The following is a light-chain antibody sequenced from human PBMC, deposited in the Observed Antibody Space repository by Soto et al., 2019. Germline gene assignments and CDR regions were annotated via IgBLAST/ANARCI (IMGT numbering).Light chain of an antibody. Sequence: QSVLTQPPSVSAAPGQTVTISCSGSSSNIGNNYASWYQQVPGTAPKLLIYDNNKRPSGIPDRFSGSKSGTSATLGITGLQTGDEADYYCGTWDSSLSGVVFGGGTKLTVL. J-gene: IGLJ2*01. CDR3: GTWDSSLSGVV. CDR2: DNN. CDR1: SSNIGNNY. V-gene: IGLV1-51*01.